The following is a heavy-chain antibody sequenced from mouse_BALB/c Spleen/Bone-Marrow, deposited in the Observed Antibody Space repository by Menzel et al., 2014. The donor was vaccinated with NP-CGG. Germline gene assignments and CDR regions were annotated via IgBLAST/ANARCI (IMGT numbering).Heavy chain of an antibody. V-gene: IGHV1S132*01. CDR1: GYTFTSYW. Sequence: QVQLQQPGAELVKPGTSVKLSCKTSGYTFTSYWIQWVKQRPGQGLGWIGEIFPGADTTYYNEKFKGKATLTIDTSSSSAYMHLNSLTSEYAAVYFCSSCPLYAMDYWGQGTSVTVSS. CDR2: IFPGADTT. CDR3: SSCPLYAMDY. J-gene: IGHJ4*01.